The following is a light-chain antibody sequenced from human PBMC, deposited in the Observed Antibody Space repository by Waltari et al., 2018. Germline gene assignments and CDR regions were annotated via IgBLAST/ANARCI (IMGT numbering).Light chain of an antibody. CDR3: QQYDNLPYT. CDR2: DAS. CDR1: QDINTY. Sequence: DIQMTQSPSSLSASVGDRVTITCQASQDINTYLSWYQRKSGGAPELLIYDASALKSGVPSRFSGSGSGTDFSLTISSLQPEDIATYYCQQYDNLPYTFGQGTKLEVK. J-gene: IGKJ2*01. V-gene: IGKV1-33*01.